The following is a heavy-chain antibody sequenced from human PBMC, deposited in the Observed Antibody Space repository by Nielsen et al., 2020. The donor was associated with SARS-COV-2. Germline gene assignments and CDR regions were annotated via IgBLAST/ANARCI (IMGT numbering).Heavy chain of an antibody. CDR2: RYYSGST. D-gene: IGHD5-18*01. CDR1: GCSISRYH. CDR3: ARAGYSYDYGNWFDP. V-gene: IGHV4-59*01. Sequence: AETLSRTCTVSGCSISRYHWNWIRQLPGKGLEWIGYRYYSGSTNYNPTLKSRVTISVDTSKNQFSLKLSSVTAADTAVYYCARAGYSYDYGNWFDPWGQGTLVTVSS. J-gene: IGHJ5*02.